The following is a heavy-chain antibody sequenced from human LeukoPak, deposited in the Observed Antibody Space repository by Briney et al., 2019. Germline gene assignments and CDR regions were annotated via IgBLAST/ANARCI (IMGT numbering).Heavy chain of an antibody. D-gene: IGHD6-13*01. CDR1: AFTFSSYW. J-gene: IGHJ4*02. CDR3: TRGSPGYSSSWLDF. Sequence: GGSPRLSCATSAFTFSSYWMHWVRQAPGKGPVWVSRINSDGSSRSYADYAKGRFTISRDDAKNTLYLQMSSLSVDDTAIYYCTRGSPGYSSSWLDFWGQGILVTVSS. CDR2: INSDGSSR. V-gene: IGHV3-74*01.